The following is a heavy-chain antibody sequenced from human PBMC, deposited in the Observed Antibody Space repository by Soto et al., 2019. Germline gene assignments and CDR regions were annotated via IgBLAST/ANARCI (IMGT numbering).Heavy chain of an antibody. CDR3: ARDTNDYYGSGIFDY. V-gene: IGHV4-31*03. CDR1: GGSISSGGYY. J-gene: IGHJ4*02. D-gene: IGHD3-10*01. Sequence: SETLSLTCTVSGGSISSGGYYWSWIRQHPGKGLEWIGYIYYSGSTYYNPSLKSRVTISVDTSKNQFSLKLSSVTAADTAVYYCARDTNDYYGSGIFDYWGQGTLVTVSS. CDR2: IYYSGST.